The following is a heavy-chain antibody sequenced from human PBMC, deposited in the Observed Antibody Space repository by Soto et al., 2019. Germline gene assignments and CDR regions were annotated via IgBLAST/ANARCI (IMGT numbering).Heavy chain of an antibody. CDR2: IYSGGST. CDR1: GFTVSSNY. Sequence: PVGSLRLSCAASGFTVSSNYMSWVRQAPGKGLEWVSVIYSGGSTYYADSVKGRFTISRDNSKNTLYLQMNSLRAEDTAVYYCASSSWTLYYFDYWGQGTLVTVSP. CDR3: ASSSWTLYYFDY. J-gene: IGHJ4*02. V-gene: IGHV3-53*01. D-gene: IGHD6-13*01.